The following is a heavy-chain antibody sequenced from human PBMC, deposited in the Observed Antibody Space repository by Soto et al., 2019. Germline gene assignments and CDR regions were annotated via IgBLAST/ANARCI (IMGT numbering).Heavy chain of an antibody. V-gene: IGHV1-46*01. CDR3: AREYDFWSGYLYYYYGMDV. J-gene: IGHJ6*02. CDR2: INPSGGST. CDR1: GYAFTSYY. Sequence: ASVKVSCKASGYAFTSYYMHWVRQAPGQGLEKKRIINPSGGSTSYAQKFQGRVTMTRDTSTSTVYMELSSLRSEDTAVHYCAREYDFWSGYLYYYYGMDVWGQGTTVTVSS. D-gene: IGHD3-3*01.